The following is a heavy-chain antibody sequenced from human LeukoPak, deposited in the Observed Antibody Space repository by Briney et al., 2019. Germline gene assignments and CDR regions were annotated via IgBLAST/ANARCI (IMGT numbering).Heavy chain of an antibody. D-gene: IGHD5-24*01. CDR3: ARITRAHGGYNLLPTDY. Sequence: SVKVSCKASGGTFSSYAISWVRQAPGQGLEWMGGIIPIFGTANYAQKFQGRVTITTDESTSTAYMELSSLRSEDTAVYYCARITRAHGGYNLLPTDYWGQGTLVTVSS. CDR1: GGTFSSYA. V-gene: IGHV1-69*05. CDR2: IIPIFGTA. J-gene: IGHJ4*02.